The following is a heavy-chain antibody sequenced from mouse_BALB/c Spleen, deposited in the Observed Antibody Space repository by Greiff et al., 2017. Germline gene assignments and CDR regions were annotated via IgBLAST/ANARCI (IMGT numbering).Heavy chain of an antibody. Sequence: DVKLQESGPELVKPGASMKISCKASGYSFTGYTMNWVKQSHGKNLEWIGLINPYNGGTSYNQKFKGKATLTVDKSSSTAYMELLSLTSEDSAVYYCARERRPIITTVVERPTFAYWGQGTLVTVSA. CDR2: INPYNGGT. CDR1: GYSFTGYT. CDR3: ARERRPIITTVVERPTFAY. J-gene: IGHJ3*01. V-gene: IGHV1-18*01. D-gene: IGHD1-1*01.